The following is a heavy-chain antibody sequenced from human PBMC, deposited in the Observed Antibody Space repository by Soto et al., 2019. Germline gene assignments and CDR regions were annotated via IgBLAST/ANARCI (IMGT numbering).Heavy chain of an antibody. V-gene: IGHV3-7*02. Sequence: EVLLVESGGGLVQPGGSLRLSCAASGFTFSNDWMTWVRQAPGKGLEWVANIKQDGSETDYVDSVRGRFTISRDNAKNALYRHMNSLADEYMAVYYCASGGFTSSWSWRVWGQGTLVTVSS. CDR3: ASGGFTSSWSWRV. CDR1: GFTFSNDW. CDR2: IKQDGSET. D-gene: IGHD6-6*01. J-gene: IGHJ4*02.